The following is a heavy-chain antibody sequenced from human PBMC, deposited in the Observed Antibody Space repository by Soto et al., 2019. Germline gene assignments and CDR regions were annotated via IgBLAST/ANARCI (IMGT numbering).Heavy chain of an antibody. CDR2: IYPGDSDT. CDR3: ARPKYYYDSSGAPGAFDI. Sequence: LKISCKGSGYSFTSYWIGWVRQMPGKGLEWMGIIYPGDSDTRYSPSFQGQVTISADKSISTAYLQWSSLKASDTAMYYCARPKYYYDSSGAPGAFDIWGQGTMVTVSS. J-gene: IGHJ3*02. CDR1: GYSFTSYW. V-gene: IGHV5-51*01. D-gene: IGHD3-22*01.